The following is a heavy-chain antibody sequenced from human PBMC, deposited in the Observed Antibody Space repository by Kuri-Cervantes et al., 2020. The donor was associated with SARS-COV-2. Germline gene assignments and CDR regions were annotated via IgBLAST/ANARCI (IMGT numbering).Heavy chain of an antibody. Sequence: GGSLRLSCAASGFTFSSNAMHWVRQAPGKGLEWVAVISYDGSNKYYADSVKGRFTISRDNSKNTLYLQMNSLRAEDTAVYYCARDPEYSSGWYERGYYFDYWGQGTLVTVSS. J-gene: IGHJ4*02. V-gene: IGHV3-30-3*01. CDR1: GFTFSSNA. D-gene: IGHD6-19*01. CDR3: ARDPEYSSGWYERGYYFDY. CDR2: ISYDGSNK.